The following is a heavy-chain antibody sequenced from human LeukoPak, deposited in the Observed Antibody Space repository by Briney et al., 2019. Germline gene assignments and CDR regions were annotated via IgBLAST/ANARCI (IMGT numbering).Heavy chain of an antibody. CDR1: GFTFSSYG. Sequence: GGSLRLSCAASGFTFSSYGMHWVRQAPGKGLEWVAVISYDGSNKYYADSVKGRFTISRDNSKNTLYLQMNSLRAEDTAVYYCAKELGSTVTSDYWGQGTLVTVSS. CDR2: ISYDGSNK. V-gene: IGHV3-30*18. D-gene: IGHD4-17*01. J-gene: IGHJ4*02. CDR3: AKELGSTVTSDY.